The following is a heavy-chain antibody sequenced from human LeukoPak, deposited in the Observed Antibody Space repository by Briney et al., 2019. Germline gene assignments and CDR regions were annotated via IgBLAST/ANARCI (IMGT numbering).Heavy chain of an antibody. CDR1: GFTFSGFS. D-gene: IGHD1-7*01. CDR3: ARAGRHWHYVY. V-gene: IGHV3-7*01. Sequence: GGSLRLSCAASGFTFSGFSMSWVRQSPTKGLEWVANIKQDGSERYYVDSVKGRFTISRDNAKNSLSLQMNNLRVEDTAVYYCARAGRHWHYVYWGQGIVVTVSS. J-gene: IGHJ4*02. CDR2: IKQDGSER.